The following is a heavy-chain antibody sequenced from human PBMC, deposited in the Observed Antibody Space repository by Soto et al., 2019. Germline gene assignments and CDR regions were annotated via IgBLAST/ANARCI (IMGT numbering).Heavy chain of an antibody. CDR2: ISYDGSNK. V-gene: IGHV3-30-3*01. CDR3: ARDLEGSDY. CDR1: GFTFSSYA. Sequence: QVQLVESGGGVVQPGRSLRLSCAASGFTFSSYAMHWVRQAPGKGLEWVAVISYDGSNKYYADSVKGRFTISRDNPKNTLYLQMNSLRAEDTAVYYCARDLEGSDYWGQGTLVTVSS. J-gene: IGHJ4*02. D-gene: IGHD3-10*01.